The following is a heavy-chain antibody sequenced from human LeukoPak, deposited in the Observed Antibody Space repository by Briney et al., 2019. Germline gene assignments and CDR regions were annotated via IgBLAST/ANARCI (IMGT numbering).Heavy chain of an antibody. J-gene: IGHJ3*02. Sequence: GASGKVSCKASGYTFTTYNINWVRQGSGQGLEYMGWMNPNSANTGYAQKFQGRVTITRNTSISTAYMELSSLTSEDTAVYFCARALGAVAGPEDAFDIWGQGAMVTVSS. V-gene: IGHV1-8*03. CDR3: ARALGAVAGPEDAFDI. CDR2: MNPNSANT. CDR1: GYTFTTYN. D-gene: IGHD6-19*01.